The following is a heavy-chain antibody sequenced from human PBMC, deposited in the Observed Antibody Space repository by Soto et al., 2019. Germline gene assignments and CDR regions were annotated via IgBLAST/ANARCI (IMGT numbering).Heavy chain of an antibody. V-gene: IGHV1-3*01. CDR1: GYTFTSYA. Sequence: QVQLVQSGAEVKKPGASVKVSCKASGYTFTSYAMHWVRQGPGQRLEWMGWINAGNGNTKYSQKFQGRVTITRDTSASTAYMDLSSLRSEDTAVYYCARGYGGYFHWFDPWGQGTLVTVSS. J-gene: IGHJ5*02. CDR2: INAGNGNT. CDR3: ARGYGGYFHWFDP. D-gene: IGHD4-17*01.